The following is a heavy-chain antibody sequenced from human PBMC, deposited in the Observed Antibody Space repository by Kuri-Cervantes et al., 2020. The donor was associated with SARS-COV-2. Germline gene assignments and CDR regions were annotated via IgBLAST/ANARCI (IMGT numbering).Heavy chain of an antibody. Sequence: GESLKISCAASGFTFSSYWMSWVRQAPGKGLEWVANIKQDGSEKYYVDSVKGRFTISRDNAKNSLYLQMNSLRDEDTAVYYCARDLRPLELYYYYGMDVWGQGTTVTVSS. CDR3: ARDLRPLELYYYYGMDV. V-gene: IGHV3-7*01. D-gene: IGHD4-17*01. CDR2: IKQDGSEK. CDR1: GFTFSSYW. J-gene: IGHJ6*02.